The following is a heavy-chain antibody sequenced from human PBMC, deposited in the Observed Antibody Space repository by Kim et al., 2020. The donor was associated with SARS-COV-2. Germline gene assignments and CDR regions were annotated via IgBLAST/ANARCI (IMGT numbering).Heavy chain of an antibody. CDR1: GYSFTSYW. D-gene: IGHD3-3*01. CDR2: IYPGDSDT. CDR3: ARTSHDFWSGYDNYYYYGMDV. V-gene: IGHV5-51*01. Sequence: GESLKISCKGSGYSFTSYWIGWVRQMPGKGLEWMGIIYPGDSDTRYSPSFQGQVTISADKSISTAYLQWSSLKASDTAMYYCARTSHDFWSGYDNYYYYGMDVWGQGTTVTVSS. J-gene: IGHJ6*02.